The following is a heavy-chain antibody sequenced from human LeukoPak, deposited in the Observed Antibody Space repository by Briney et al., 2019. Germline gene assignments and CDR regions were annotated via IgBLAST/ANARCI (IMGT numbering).Heavy chain of an antibody. CDR3: AREAQGGATALDL. J-gene: IGHJ5*02. V-gene: IGHV3-7*04. CDR2: IKEDGSEK. D-gene: IGHD1-26*01. CDR1: GFTVSRNW. Sequence: GRSLRLSCAASGFTVSRNWMSWVRQAPGKGLEWVANIKEDGSEKFYVDSAKGRFSISRDNAKNSVYLQMNSLRGEDRGVYYCAREAQGGATALDLWGQGTLVTVSS.